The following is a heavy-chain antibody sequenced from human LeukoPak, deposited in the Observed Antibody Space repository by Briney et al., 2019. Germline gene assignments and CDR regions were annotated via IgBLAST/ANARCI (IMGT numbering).Heavy chain of an antibody. J-gene: IGHJ5*02. CDR3: ARHAYSSSWTNWFDP. V-gene: IGHV4-59*08. D-gene: IGHD6-13*01. CDR2: IYYSGST. CDR1: GGSISSYY. Sequence: SETLSLTCTVSGGSISSYYWSWIRQPPGKGLEWIGYIYYSGSTNYNPSFKSRVTISVDTSKNQFSLRLSSVTAADTAVYYCARHAYSSSWTNWFDPWGQGTLVTVSS.